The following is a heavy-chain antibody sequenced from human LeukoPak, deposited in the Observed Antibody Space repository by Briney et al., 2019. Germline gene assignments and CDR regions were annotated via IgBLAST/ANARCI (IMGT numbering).Heavy chain of an antibody. CDR2: ISWDGGST. J-gene: IGHJ4*02. CDR1: GFTFDDYA. CDR3: ARAARTFDY. V-gene: IGHV3-43D*03. D-gene: IGHD6-6*01. Sequence: GGSLRLSCAASGFTFDDYAMHWVRQAPGKGLEWVSLISWDGGSTYYADSVKGRFTISRDNSKNSLYLQMNSLRAEDTAVYYCARAARTFDYWGQGTLVTVSS.